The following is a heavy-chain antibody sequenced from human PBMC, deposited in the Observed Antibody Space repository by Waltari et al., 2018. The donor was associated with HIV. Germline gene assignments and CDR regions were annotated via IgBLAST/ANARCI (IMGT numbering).Heavy chain of an antibody. CDR1: GYTFTSYA. V-gene: IGHV7-4-1*02. D-gene: IGHD3-22*01. J-gene: IGHJ3*02. CDR2: IKTNTGNP. CDR3: ARSGGVIYYDSSGYPDAFDI. Sequence: QVQLVQSGSELKKPGASVKVSCKASGYTFTSYAMNWVRQAPGQGLEWMGWIKTNTGNPTYAQGCTGRFVFSLDTSVSTAYLQISSLKAEDTAVYYCARSGGVIYYDSSGYPDAFDIWGQGTMVTVSS.